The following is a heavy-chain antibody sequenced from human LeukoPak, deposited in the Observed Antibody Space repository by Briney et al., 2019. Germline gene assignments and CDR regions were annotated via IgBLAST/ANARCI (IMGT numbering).Heavy chain of an antibody. V-gene: IGHV4-4*07. Sequence: PSETLSLTCTVSGGSISSYYWSWIRQPAGKGLEWIGRIYTSGSTNYNPSLKSRVTMSVDTSKNQFSLKLSSVTAADTAVYYCARDHYYGSGSYEDVWGKGTTVTVSS. CDR3: ARDHYYGSGSYEDV. CDR2: IYTSGST. J-gene: IGHJ6*04. CDR1: GGSISSYY. D-gene: IGHD3-10*01.